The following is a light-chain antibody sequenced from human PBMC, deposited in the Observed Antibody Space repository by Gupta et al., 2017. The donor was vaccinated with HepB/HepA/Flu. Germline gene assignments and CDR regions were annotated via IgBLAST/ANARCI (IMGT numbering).Light chain of an antibody. CDR1: QSVSSIF. CDR3: HQYDSSPWT. Sequence: DIVLTQSPGILSLSPGERATLSCRASQSVSSIFLAWYQQRPGQTPRLLIYGTSTSATGVPDRFGGSGSGTDFTLTINRLEPEDFAVYYCHQYDSSPWTFGQGTKVEIK. J-gene: IGKJ1*01. CDR2: GTS. V-gene: IGKV3-20*01.